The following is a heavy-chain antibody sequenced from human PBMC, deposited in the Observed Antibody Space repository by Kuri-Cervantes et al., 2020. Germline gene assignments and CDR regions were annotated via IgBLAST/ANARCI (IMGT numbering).Heavy chain of an antibody. CDR3: ARDLSGYDERAVADAFDI. CDR1: GFTVSSNY. V-gene: IGHV3-53*05. D-gene: IGHD5-12*01. CDR2: IYSGGST. Sequence: GGSLRLSCAASGFTVSSNYMSWVRQAPGKGLEWVSVIYSGGSTYYADSVKGRFTISRDNSKNTLYLQMNSLRAEDTAVYYCARDLSGYDERAVADAFDIWGQGTMVTVSS. J-gene: IGHJ3*02.